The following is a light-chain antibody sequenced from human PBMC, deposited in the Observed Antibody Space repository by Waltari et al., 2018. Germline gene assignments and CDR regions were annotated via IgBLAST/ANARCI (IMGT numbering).Light chain of an antibody. J-gene: IGKJ2*01. V-gene: IGKV3-20*01. CDR2: GAS. CDR1: QSVSSSY. CDR3: QQYDSSPYT. Sequence: EIVLTQSPGTLSLSPGERATLSCRASQSVSSSYLAWCQQKPGQAPRLLIYGASSRATGIPDRFSGSGSGTDFTLTISRLEPEDFAVYYCQQYDSSPYTFGQGTKLEIK.